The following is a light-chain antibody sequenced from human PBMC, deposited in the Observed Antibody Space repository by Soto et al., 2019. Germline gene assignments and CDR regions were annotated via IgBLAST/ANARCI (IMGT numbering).Light chain of an antibody. V-gene: IGLV1-44*01. Sequence: QSVLTQSPSASGTPGQRVTISCSGSRSNIGKNAVNWYQQLPGTAPKLLIYTNDQRPSVVPDRFSGSKSGTSASLAISGLQSEDEADYYCAAWDDSLNGPVFGGGTKLTVL. CDR3: AAWDDSLNGPV. J-gene: IGLJ3*02. CDR1: RSNIGKNA. CDR2: TND.